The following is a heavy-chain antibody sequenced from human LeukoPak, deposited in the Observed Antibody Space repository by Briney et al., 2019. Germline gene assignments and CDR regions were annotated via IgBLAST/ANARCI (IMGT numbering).Heavy chain of an antibody. CDR2: ITTGSTYI. CDR1: RFTFSSYE. V-gene: IGHV3-21*01. J-gene: IGHJ6*03. Sequence: GGSLRLSCAASRFTFSSYEMIWVRQAPGKGLEWVSCITTGSTYIYYADSVKGRFTISRDNAKNSLYLQMTSLRAEDTAVYYCARLGYGDYGGYYYYMDVWGKGTTVTISS. CDR3: ARLGYGDYGGYYYYMDV. D-gene: IGHD4-17*01.